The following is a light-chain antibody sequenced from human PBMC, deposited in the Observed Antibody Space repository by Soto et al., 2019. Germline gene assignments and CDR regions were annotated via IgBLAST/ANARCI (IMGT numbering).Light chain of an antibody. V-gene: IGKV1-5*03. CDR1: QSINTW. CDR3: QQYQTYSQ. Sequence: DIQMTQSPSTLSTKEGDRVTITCRASQSINTWLAWYQLKPGRAPKLLIYKASTLESGVSSRFSGSGSGTEFTLTISSLQPDDFATYYCQQYQTYSQFGQGTKV. J-gene: IGKJ1*01. CDR2: KAS.